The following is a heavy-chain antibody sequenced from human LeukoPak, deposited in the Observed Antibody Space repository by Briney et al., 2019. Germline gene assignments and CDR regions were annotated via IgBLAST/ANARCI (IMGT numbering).Heavy chain of an antibody. CDR3: AKDSPYYYDSSGYYDY. Sequence: GGSLRLSCAASGFTFSSYAMSWVRQAPGKGLEWVSAISGSGGSTYYADSVKGRFTISRDNSKNTLYLQMNSLRAEDTAVYYCAKDSPYYYDSSGYYDYWGQGSLVTVSS. D-gene: IGHD3-22*01. CDR2: ISGSGGST. J-gene: IGHJ4*02. V-gene: IGHV3-23*01. CDR1: GFTFSSYA.